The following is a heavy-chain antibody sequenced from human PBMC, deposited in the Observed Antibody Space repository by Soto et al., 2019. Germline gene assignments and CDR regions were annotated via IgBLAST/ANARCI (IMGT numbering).Heavy chain of an antibody. J-gene: IGHJ4*02. D-gene: IGHD1-1*01. Sequence: GGSLRLSCEVSGFTFSDYYISWIRQAPGKGLEWISYSSNSGTFSRYADSVKGRFSISRVNTKNLLYLQMNSLRAEDTAVYYCARSGDNYNRLDYWGQGTPVTVSS. CDR3: ARSGDNYNRLDY. V-gene: IGHV3-11*06. CDR2: SSNSGTFS. CDR1: GFTFSDYY.